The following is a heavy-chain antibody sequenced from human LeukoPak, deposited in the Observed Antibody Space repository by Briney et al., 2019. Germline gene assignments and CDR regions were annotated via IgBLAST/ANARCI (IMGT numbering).Heavy chain of an antibody. V-gene: IGHV3-66*01. CDR3: AREIGHCSGGSCYSRAFDI. CDR2: IYSGGST. Sequence: GGSLRLSCAASGFTVSSNYMSWVRQAPGKGLEWVSVIYSGGSTYYADSVKGRFTISRDNSKNTLYLQMNSLRAEDTAVYYCAREIGHCSGGSCYSRAFDIWGQGTMVTVSS. CDR1: GFTVSSNY. D-gene: IGHD2-15*01. J-gene: IGHJ3*02.